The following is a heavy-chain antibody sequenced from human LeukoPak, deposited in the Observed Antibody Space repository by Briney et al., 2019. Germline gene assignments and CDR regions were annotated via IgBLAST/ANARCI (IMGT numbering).Heavy chain of an antibody. CDR3: ARELSSGWYFDY. D-gene: IGHD6-19*01. Sequence: SETLSLTCTVSGGSISSHYWSWIRQPPGKGLEWIGYIYYSGSTNYNPSLKSRVTISVDTSKNQFSLKLSSVTAADTAVYYCARELSSGWYFDYWGQGTLVTVSS. V-gene: IGHV4-59*11. CDR2: IYYSGST. J-gene: IGHJ4*02. CDR1: GGSISSHY.